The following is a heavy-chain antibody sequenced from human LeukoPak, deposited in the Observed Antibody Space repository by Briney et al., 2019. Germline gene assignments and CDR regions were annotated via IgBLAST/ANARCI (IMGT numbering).Heavy chain of an antibody. CDR1: GFSFSSYA. J-gene: IGHJ4*02. CDR2: ISGSGGST. CDR3: AKATYSSSWNLYFDY. V-gene: IGHV3-23*01. Sequence: GGSLRLSCATSGFSFSSYAMSWVRQAPGKGLEWVSSISGSGGSTYYADSVKGRFAISRDNSKNTLYLQMNSLRAEDTAVYYCAKATYSSSWNLYFDYWGQGTLVTVSS. D-gene: IGHD6-13*01.